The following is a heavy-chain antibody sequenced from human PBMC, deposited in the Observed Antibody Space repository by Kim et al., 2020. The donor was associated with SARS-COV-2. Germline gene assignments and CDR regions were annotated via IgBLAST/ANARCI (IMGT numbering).Heavy chain of an antibody. D-gene: IGHD5-12*01. J-gene: IGHJ6*02. Sequence: GESLKISCQSSGYSFSTYLINWVRQIPGKGLEWLGTIDPRDSYTNYNPSFQGHVTISADKSILTAYLQWSTLKASDTAIYYCARRGGGSRGYDRSDGLDVWGQGTTVTVSS. CDR2: IDPRDSYT. V-gene: IGHV5-10-1*01. CDR3: ARRGGGSRGYDRSDGLDV. CDR1: GYSFSTYL.